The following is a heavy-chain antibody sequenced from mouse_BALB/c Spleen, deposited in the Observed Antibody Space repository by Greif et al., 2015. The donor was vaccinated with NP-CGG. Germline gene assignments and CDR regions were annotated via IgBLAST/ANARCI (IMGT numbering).Heavy chain of an antibody. J-gene: IGHJ3*01. CDR2: ISDGGSYT. V-gene: IGHV5-4*02. D-gene: IGHD1-1*01. CDR3: ARYYYGSSPFAY. Sequence: EVQLVESGGGLVKPGGSLKLSCAASGFTFSDYYMYWVRQTPEKRLEWVATISDGGSYTYYPDSVKGRFTISRDNAKNNLYLQMSSLKSEDTAMYYCARYYYGSSPFAYWGQGTLVTVSA. CDR1: GFTFSDYY.